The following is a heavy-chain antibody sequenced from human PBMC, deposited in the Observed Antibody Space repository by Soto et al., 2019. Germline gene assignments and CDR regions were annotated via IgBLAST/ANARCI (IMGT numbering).Heavy chain of an antibody. V-gene: IGHV3-21*01. CDR1: GFTFSSYS. CDR2: ISSSSSYI. D-gene: IGHD1-26*01. CDR3: ARDLLIRVGATGDY. Sequence: EVQLVESGGGLVKPGGSLRLSCAASGFTFSSYSMNWVRQAPGKGLEWVSSISSSSSYIYYADSVKGRFTISRDNAKNSLYLQMNSLRAEDTAVYYWARDLLIRVGATGDYWGQGTLVTASS. J-gene: IGHJ4*02.